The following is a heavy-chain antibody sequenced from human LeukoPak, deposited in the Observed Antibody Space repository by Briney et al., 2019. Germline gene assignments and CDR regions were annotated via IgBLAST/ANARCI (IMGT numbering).Heavy chain of an antibody. CDR1: GGSISIYY. V-gene: IGHV4-59*01. CDR2: ISSSGST. D-gene: IGHD3-3*01. CDR3: ARYFDSWTAYFDH. Sequence: PSETLSLTCNVSGGSISIYYWTWIRQPPGKGLEWIGYISSSGSTDYSPSLKSRVTISVDTSKNQFFLQLNSATAADTAVYYCARYFDSWTAYFDHWGQGALVTVSS. J-gene: IGHJ4*02.